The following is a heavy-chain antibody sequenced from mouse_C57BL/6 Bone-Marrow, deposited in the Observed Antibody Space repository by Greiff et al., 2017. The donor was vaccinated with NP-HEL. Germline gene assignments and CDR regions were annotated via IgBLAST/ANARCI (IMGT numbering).Heavy chain of an antibody. D-gene: IGHD2-2*01. CDR2: INPYNGGT. CDR3: AKLGVSMVTTTGSYWYFDV. CDR1: GYTFTDYY. V-gene: IGHV1-19*01. J-gene: IGHJ1*03. Sequence: EVQLQQSGPVLVKPGASVKMSCKASGYTFTDYYMNWVKQSHGKSLEWIGVINPYNGGTSYNQKFKGKVTLTVDKSASTTYMELNSLTSEDSAVYYCAKLGVSMVTTTGSYWYFDVWGTGTTVTVSS.